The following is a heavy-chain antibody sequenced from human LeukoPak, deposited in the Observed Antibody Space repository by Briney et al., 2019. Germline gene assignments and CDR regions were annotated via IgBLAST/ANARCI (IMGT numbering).Heavy chain of an antibody. CDR2: INHNGST. CDR1: GGSFSGYY. V-gene: IGHV4-34*01. Sequence: SETLSLTCAVYGGSFSGYYWSWIRQPPGKGLEWIGEINHNGSTNYNPSLKSRVTISVDTSKNQFSLKLSSVTAADTAVYYCAGTIAVAGPYKNWFDPWGQGTLVTVSS. D-gene: IGHD6-19*01. CDR3: AGTIAVAGPYKNWFDP. J-gene: IGHJ5*02.